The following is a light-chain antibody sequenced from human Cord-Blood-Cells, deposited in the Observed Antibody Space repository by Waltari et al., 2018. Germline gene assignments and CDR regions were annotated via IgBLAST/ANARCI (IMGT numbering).Light chain of an antibody. CDR2: YDS. CDR3: QVWDSSSDHYV. V-gene: IGLV3-21*04. CDR1: NIGSIS. J-gene: IGLJ1*01. Sequence: SYVLTQPPSVSVAPGKTARITCGGNNIGSISVNWYQQKPGQAPVLVIYYDSDRPSGIPERFSGSNSGNTATLTISRVEAGDEADYYCQVWDSSSDHYVFGTGTKVTVL.